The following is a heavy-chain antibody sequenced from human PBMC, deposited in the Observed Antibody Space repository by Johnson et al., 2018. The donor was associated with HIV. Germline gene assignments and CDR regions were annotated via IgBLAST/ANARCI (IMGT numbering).Heavy chain of an antibody. J-gene: IGHJ3*02. CDR1: GFTVSTNY. CDR2: IRSKANSYAT. Sequence: VQLVESGGGLVKPGGSLRLSCAASGFTVSTNYMSWVRQASGKGLEWVGRIRSKANSYATAYAASVKGRFTISRDDSKNTLYLQMNSLRAEDTAVYYCAIQRSGGKGGGAFDIWGQGTMVTVSS. V-gene: IGHV3-73*01. D-gene: IGHD2-15*01. CDR3: AIQRSGGKGGGAFDI.